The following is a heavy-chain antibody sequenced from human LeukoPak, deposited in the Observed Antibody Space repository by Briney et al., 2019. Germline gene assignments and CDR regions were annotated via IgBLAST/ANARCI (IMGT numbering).Heavy chain of an antibody. Sequence: SETLSLTCTVSGGSIRSSSYYWGWIRQSPEKGLEWIGSIYYSGSTYYNPSLKSRVTISVDTSKNQFSLKLSSVTAADTAVYYCARVGYGYSSSTADYWGQGTLVTVSS. V-gene: IGHV4-39*07. J-gene: IGHJ4*02. D-gene: IGHD6-13*01. CDR3: ARVGYGYSSSTADY. CDR2: IYYSGST. CDR1: GGSIRSSSYY.